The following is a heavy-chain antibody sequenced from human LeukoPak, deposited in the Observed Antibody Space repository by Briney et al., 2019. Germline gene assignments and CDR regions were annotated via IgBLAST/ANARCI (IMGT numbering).Heavy chain of an antibody. D-gene: IGHD3-9*01. V-gene: IGHV1-24*01. Sequence: GASVTVSCKVSGYSITELSTHWVRQAPGKGLEWMGGFDPGSGEIIYEQKFQDRVTMTEDTSTDTAYMELSSLRSEDTALYYRATGTHYDLLPFWGQGTLVTVSS. J-gene: IGHJ4*02. CDR3: ATGTHYDLLPF. CDR2: FDPGSGEI. CDR1: GYSITELS.